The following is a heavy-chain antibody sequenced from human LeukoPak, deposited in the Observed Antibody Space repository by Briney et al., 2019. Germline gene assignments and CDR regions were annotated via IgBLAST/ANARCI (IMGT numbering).Heavy chain of an antibody. Sequence: SGTLSLTCAVSGGSISSSNWWSWVRQPPGKGLEWIGEIYHSGSTNYNPSLKSRVTISVDKSKNQFSLKLSSVTAADTAVYYCARVSRGCSGGSCYWLVDYWGQGTLVTVSS. CDR3: ARVSRGCSGGSCYWLVDY. J-gene: IGHJ4*02. CDR1: GGSISSSNW. V-gene: IGHV4-4*02. D-gene: IGHD2-15*01. CDR2: IYHSGST.